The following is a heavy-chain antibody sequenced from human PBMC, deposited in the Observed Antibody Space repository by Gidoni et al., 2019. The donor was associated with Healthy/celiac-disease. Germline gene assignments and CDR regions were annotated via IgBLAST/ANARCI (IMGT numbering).Heavy chain of an antibody. CDR1: GFTFSNAW. CDR3: TTVDCSGGSCYYYYFDY. V-gene: IGHV3-15*01. J-gene: IGHJ4*02. D-gene: IGHD2-15*01. Sequence: EVQLVESGGGLVKPGGSLRLSCAASGFTFSNAWMSWVRQAPGKGLEWVGRIKSKTDGGTTDYAAPVKGRFTISRDDSKNTLYLQMNSLKTEDTAVYYCTTVDCSGGSCYYYYFDYWGQGTLVTVSS. CDR2: IKSKTDGGTT.